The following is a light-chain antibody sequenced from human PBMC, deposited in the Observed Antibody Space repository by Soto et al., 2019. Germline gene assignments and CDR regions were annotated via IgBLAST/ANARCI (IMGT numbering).Light chain of an antibody. CDR1: QDINKF. Sequence: DIQMTQSPSSLSASVGDTVTITCQASQDINKFLNWYQQKPGKAPKLLIYAASSLQSGVPSRFSGSGSGTDFTLTISSLQPEDFATYYYQQNYSTPITFGQGTRLEIK. CDR2: AAS. J-gene: IGKJ5*01. V-gene: IGKV1-39*01. CDR3: QQNYSTPIT.